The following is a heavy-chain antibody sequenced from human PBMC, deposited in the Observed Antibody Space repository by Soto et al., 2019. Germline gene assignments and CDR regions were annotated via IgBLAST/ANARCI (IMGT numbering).Heavy chain of an antibody. CDR2: INPNSGGT. V-gene: IGHV1-2*04. D-gene: IGHD3-22*01. Sequence: QVQLVQSGAEVKKPGASVKVSCKASGYTFTGYYMHWVRQAPGQGLEWMGWINPNSGGTNYAQKFQGWVTMTRDTSISTAYMELSRLRSDDTAVYYCARDSRGTYYYDSSGYSFDPWGQGTLVTVSS. J-gene: IGHJ5*02. CDR3: ARDSRGTYYYDSSGYSFDP. CDR1: GYTFTGYY.